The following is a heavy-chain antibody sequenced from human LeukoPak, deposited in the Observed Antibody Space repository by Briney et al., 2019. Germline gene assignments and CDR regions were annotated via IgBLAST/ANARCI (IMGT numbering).Heavy chain of an antibody. CDR3: ARDLLYCSSTSCHTSYAFDI. J-gene: IGHJ3*02. D-gene: IGHD2-2*01. Sequence: SETLSLTCTVSGGSISSYYWSWIRQSPGKGLEWIGYIYPTGGTNYNPSLKSRVTISVDTSKNQFSLKLSSVTAADTAVYYCARDLLYCSSTSCHTSYAFDIWGQGTMVTVSS. CDR2: IYPTGGT. V-gene: IGHV4-59*01. CDR1: GGSISSYY.